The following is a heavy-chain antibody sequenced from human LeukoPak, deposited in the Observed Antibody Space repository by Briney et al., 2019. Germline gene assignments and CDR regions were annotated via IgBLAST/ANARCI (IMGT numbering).Heavy chain of an antibody. J-gene: IGHJ3*02. CDR1: GYTFTSYD. V-gene: IGHV1-8*01. CDR2: MNPNSGNT. Sequence: ASVKVSCKASGYTFTSYDVNWVRQATGQGLEWMGWMNPNSGNTGYAQKFQGRVTMTRDTSITTAYMELSNLRSEDTAVYYCARGAYYGSGSYYSAFDIWGQGTMVTVSS. D-gene: IGHD3-10*01. CDR3: ARGAYYGSGSYYSAFDI.